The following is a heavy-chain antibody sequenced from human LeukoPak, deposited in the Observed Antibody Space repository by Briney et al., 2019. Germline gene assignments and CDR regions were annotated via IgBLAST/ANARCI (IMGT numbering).Heavy chain of an antibody. CDR2: INHSGST. CDR1: GGSFSGYY. Sequence: TSETLSLTCAVYGGSFSGYYWSWIRQPPGKGLEWIGEINHSGSTNYNPSLKSRVTISVDTSKNQFSLKLSSVTAADTAVYYCARGGELLASPHYYFDYWGQGTLVTVSS. J-gene: IGHJ4*02. V-gene: IGHV4-34*01. CDR3: ARGGELLASPHYYFDY. D-gene: IGHD1-26*01.